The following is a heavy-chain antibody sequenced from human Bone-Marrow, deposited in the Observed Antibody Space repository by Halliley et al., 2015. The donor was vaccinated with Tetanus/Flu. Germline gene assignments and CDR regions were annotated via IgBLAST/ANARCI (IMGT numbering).Heavy chain of an antibody. V-gene: IGHV3-43*02. D-gene: IGHD3-3*01. CDR2: ISGDGKST. Sequence: ISGDGKSTYYADSVRGRFTLSRDNRKNSLYLQMNSLTIEATALYYCAKERFGEKTPTADAIDFWGQGTMVAVSS. CDR3: AKERFGEKTPTADAIDF. J-gene: IGHJ3*01.